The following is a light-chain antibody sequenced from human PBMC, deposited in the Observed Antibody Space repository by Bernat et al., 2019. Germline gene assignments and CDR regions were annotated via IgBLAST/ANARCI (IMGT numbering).Light chain of an antibody. V-gene: IGKV1-5*03. J-gene: IGKJ4*01. CDR3: QQYNSYPLT. Sequence: DIQMTQSPSTLSASVGDRVTITCRASASITMWLAWYQQKPGKPPKLLIYKASYLETGVPSRFSGSGSGTEFTLTISRLQPYDFATYYCQQYNSYPLTFGGGTKLEI. CDR1: ASITMW. CDR2: KAS.